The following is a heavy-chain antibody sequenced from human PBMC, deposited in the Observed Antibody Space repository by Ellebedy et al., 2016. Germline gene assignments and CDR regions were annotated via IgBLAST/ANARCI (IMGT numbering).Heavy chain of an antibody. D-gene: IGHD3-10*01. Sequence: GGSLRLSXAASGFIVNTNYMSWVRQAPGKGLEWVSIIYRDGTTQYADSVKGRFTISRHNPKNTLYLQMNSLRVEDTAVYYCARGGDYYGSASYYEYFDLWGRGTWVTVSS. CDR1: GFIVNTNY. CDR2: IYRDGTT. J-gene: IGHJ2*01. V-gene: IGHV3-53*04. CDR3: ARGGDYYGSASYYEYFDL.